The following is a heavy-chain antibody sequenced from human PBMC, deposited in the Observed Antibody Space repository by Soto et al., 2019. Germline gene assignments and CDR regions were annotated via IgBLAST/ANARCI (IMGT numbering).Heavy chain of an antibody. Sequence: QVQLVQSGAEVRMPGSSVKVSCKSSVGTFSTYPINWVRQAPGQGLEWMGGIIPLFGTTNSAQKFKGRVNITADESTSTAYMALSSLRAEDAAVYYCARGATHGSSWYFWFDPWGQGTLVTVSS. CDR3: ARGATHGSSWYFWFDP. CDR2: IIPLFGTT. J-gene: IGHJ5*02. CDR1: VGTFSTYP. V-gene: IGHV1-69*01. D-gene: IGHD6-13*01.